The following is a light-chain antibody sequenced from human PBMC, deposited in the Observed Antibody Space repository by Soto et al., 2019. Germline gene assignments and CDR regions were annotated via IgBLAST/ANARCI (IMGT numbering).Light chain of an antibody. CDR1: QDISNY. CDR3: QQYDNLPRT. J-gene: IGKJ4*01. Sequence: DIQMTQSPSSLSASVGDRVTMTCQSSQDISNYLNWYQQKPGKAPKLLIYDASNLETGVPSRFSGSGSGTDFTFTISSLQPEDIATYYCQQYDNLPRTFGGGTKVDIK. V-gene: IGKV1-33*01. CDR2: DAS.